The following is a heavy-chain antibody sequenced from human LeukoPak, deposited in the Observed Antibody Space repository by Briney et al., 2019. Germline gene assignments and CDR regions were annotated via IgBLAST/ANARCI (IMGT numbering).Heavy chain of an antibody. J-gene: IGHJ3*02. Sequence: GGSLRLSCAASGFTVSSNYMSWVRQAPGKGLEWVSVIYSGGSTYYADSVKGRFTISRDNSKNTLYLQMNSLRAEDTAVYYCARVSPSDAFDIWGQGTMVTVSS. CDR2: IYSGGST. CDR1: GFTVSSNY. V-gene: IGHV3-66*02. CDR3: ARVSPSDAFDI.